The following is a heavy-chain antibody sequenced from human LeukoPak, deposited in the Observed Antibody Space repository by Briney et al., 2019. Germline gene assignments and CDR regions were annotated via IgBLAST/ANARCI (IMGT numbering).Heavy chain of an antibody. CDR2: IIPIFGTA. CDR3: ARDYTLNYHYYYMDV. J-gene: IGHJ6*03. CDR1: GYTFTGYY. V-gene: IGHV1-69*06. D-gene: IGHD3-16*01. Sequence: GASVKVSCKASGYTFTGYYMHWVRQAPGQGLEWMGGIIPIFGTANYAQKFQGRVTITADKSTSTAYMELSSLRSEDTAVYYCARDYTLNYHYYYMDVWGKGTTVTVSS.